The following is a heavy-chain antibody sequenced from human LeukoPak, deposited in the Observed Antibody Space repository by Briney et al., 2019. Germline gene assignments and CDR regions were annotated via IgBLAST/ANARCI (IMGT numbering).Heavy chain of an antibody. CDR3: ARDRYSSGWYWFDP. V-gene: IGHV1-2*02. D-gene: IGHD6-19*01. CDR2: INPNSGGT. J-gene: IGHJ5*02. CDR1: GYTFTGYY. Sequence: ASVKVSCKASGYTFTGYYMHWVRQAPGQGLEWMGWINPNSGGTNYAQKFQGRVTMTRDTSISTAYMELSRLRSDNTAVYYCARDRYSSGWYWFDPWGQGTLVTVSS.